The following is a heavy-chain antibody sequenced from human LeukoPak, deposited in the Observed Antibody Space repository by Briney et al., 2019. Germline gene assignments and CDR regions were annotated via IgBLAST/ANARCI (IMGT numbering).Heavy chain of an antibody. CDR2: IYYSGSN. D-gene: IGHD4-17*01. Sequence: SETLSLTCTVSGGSISSYYWSWIRQPPGKGLGWIGYIYYSGSNNYNPSLKSRVTISVDTSKNQFSLKLSSVTAADTAVYYCARAAEAMTTVTTSTPDAFDIWGQGTMVTVSS. CDR3: ARAAEAMTTVTTSTPDAFDI. J-gene: IGHJ3*02. CDR1: GGSISSYY. V-gene: IGHV4-59*01.